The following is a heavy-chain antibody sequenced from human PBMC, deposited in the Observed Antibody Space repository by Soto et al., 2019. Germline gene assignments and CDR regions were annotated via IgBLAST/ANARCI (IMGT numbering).Heavy chain of an antibody. CDR1: GDSISTFY. CDR2: VYYTGST. J-gene: IGHJ4*02. V-gene: IGHV4-59*01. CDR3: ARGRTVRNYADDSSDYFYFFDY. D-gene: IGHD3-22*01. Sequence: SETLSLTCTVSGDSISTFYWGWMRQSPGKELEWIGYVYYTGSTNYNPSLKSRVTISVDRSKNQFSLKLTSANAADTAVYYCARGRTVRNYADDSSDYFYFFDYWGQGTRVTVSS.